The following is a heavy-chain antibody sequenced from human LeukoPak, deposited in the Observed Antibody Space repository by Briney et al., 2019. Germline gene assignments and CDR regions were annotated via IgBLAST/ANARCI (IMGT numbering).Heavy chain of an antibody. V-gene: IGHV4-59*01. CDR3: AREPSSSSSWYLEVYYGMDV. CDR1: GGSISSYY. J-gene: IGHJ6*02. CDR2: FYYSGST. D-gene: IGHD6-13*01. Sequence: PSETLSLTCSVSGGSISSYYWNWIRQPPGRGLKWIGYFYYSGSTNYNPSLKSRVTISVDTSRNQFSLKLNSVTAADTAVYYCAREPSSSSSWYLEVYYGMDVWGQGTTVTVSS.